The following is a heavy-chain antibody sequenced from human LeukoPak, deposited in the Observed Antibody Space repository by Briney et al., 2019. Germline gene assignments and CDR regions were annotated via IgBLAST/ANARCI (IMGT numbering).Heavy chain of an antibody. CDR1: GFTLGNYS. CDR3: TRDSGSYHPGLLDY. J-gene: IGHJ4*02. D-gene: IGHD1-26*01. Sequence: PAGSLTLACTVSGFTLGNYSMSWFRQPPGKWLGWVGFISSKANDRTNEYAASVTGRFTISREDPKSIAYLQMNSLKTEATAVYYCTRDSGSYHPGLLDYWGQGTLVTVSS. V-gene: IGHV3-49*03. CDR2: ISSKANDRTN.